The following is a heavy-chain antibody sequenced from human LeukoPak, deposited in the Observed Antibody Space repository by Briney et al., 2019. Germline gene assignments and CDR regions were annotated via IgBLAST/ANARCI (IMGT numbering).Heavy chain of an antibody. J-gene: IGHJ3*02. CDR1: GFTFSSYT. V-gene: IGHV3-21*01. Sequence: GGSLRLSCAASGFTFSSYTMNWVSQAPGKGLEWDSSISSSSSYIYYADSLKGRFTISRDNAKNSLYLQMNSLRAEDTAVYYCARRSRAYCGGDCNIRVNAFDIWGQGTMVTVSS. D-gene: IGHD2-21*02. CDR2: ISSSSSYI. CDR3: ARRSRAYCGGDCNIRVNAFDI.